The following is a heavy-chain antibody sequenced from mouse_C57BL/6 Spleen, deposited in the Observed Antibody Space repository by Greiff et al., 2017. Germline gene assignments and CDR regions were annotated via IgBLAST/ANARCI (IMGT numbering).Heavy chain of an antibody. CDR3: AREAYYSNYHYAMDY. D-gene: IGHD2-5*01. Sequence: QVQLKQPGAELVKPGASVKLSCKASGYTFTSYWMHWVKQRPGQGLEWIGMIHPNSGSTNYNEKFKSKATLTVDKSSSTAYMQLSSLTSEDSAVYYCAREAYYSNYHYAMDYWGQGTSVTVSS. CDR1: GYTFTSYW. V-gene: IGHV1-64*01. J-gene: IGHJ4*01. CDR2: IHPNSGST.